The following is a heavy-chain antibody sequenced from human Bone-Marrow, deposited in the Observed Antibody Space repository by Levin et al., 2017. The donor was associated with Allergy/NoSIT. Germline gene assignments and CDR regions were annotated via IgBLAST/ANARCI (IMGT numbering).Heavy chain of an antibody. CDR1: GFRFSTYD. J-gene: IGHJ6*02. CDR3: ARDGYSSMDSGGLDV. D-gene: IGHD4-11*01. V-gene: IGHV3-30-3*01. CDR2: VSYDGSKE. Sequence: SCAASGFRFSTYDMNWVRQAPGKGLESVAVVSYDGSKEYYSDSVKGRLTISRDNSENTLYLQMNSLRPEDTAVYYCARDGYSSMDSGGLDVWGQGTTVIVSS.